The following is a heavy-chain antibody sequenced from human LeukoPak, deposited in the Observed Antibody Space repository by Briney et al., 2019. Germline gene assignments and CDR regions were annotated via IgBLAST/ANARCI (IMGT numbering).Heavy chain of an antibody. CDR1: GGSIRSYY. Sequence: PSETLSLTCTGSGGSIRSYYWSWIRQPPGKGLEWIGYIYTSGSTNYNPSLKSRVTISVDTSKNQFSLKLSSVTAADTAVYYCARLSPYYYDSSGYYAWFDYWGQGTLVTVSS. J-gene: IGHJ4*02. D-gene: IGHD3-22*01. CDR2: IYTSGST. V-gene: IGHV4-4*09. CDR3: ARLSPYYYDSSGYYAWFDY.